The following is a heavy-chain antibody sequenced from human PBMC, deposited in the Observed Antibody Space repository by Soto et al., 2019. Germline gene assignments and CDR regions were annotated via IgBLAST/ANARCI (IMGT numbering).Heavy chain of an antibody. D-gene: IGHD4-17*01. CDR3: AREYTTVTTLLNWFDP. CDR2: ISSSSSTI. Sequence: PGGSLRLSCAASGFTFSSYSMNWVRQAPGKGLEWVSYISSSSSTIYYADSVKGRFTISRDNAKNSLYLQMNSLRDEDTAVYYCAREYTTVTTLLNWFDPWGQGTLVTVSS. J-gene: IGHJ5*02. CDR1: GFTFSSYS. V-gene: IGHV3-48*02.